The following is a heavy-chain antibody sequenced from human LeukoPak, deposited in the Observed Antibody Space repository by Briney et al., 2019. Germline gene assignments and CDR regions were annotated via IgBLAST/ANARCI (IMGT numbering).Heavy chain of an antibody. D-gene: IGHD6-13*01. V-gene: IGHV1-2*02. CDR2: INPNSGGT. CDR1: GYTFTGYY. CDR3: ARAGYSSSWYRGEFDY. Sequence: ASVKVSCKASGYTFTGYYMHWVRQAPGQGLEWMGWINPNSGGTNYAQKFQGRVTITRNTSISTAYMELSSLRSEDTAVYYCARAGYSSSWYRGEFDYWGQGTLVTVSS. J-gene: IGHJ4*02.